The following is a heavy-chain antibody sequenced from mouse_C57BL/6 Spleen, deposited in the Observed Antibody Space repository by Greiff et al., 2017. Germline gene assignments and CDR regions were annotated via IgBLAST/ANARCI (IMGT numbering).Heavy chain of an antibody. J-gene: IGHJ2*01. CDR2: IYPCSGNT. CDR1: GYTFTSYC. CDR3: ARNEYTYYFDY. Sequence: QVQLQQSGAELARPGASVKLSCKASGYTFTSYCISWVKQRTGQGLEWIGEIYPCSGNTYYNDKFKGKATLTADKSSSTAYMQLRRLTSEDSADYFAARNEYTYYFDYWGQGTTLTVSS. V-gene: IGHV1-81*01. D-gene: IGHD5-1*01.